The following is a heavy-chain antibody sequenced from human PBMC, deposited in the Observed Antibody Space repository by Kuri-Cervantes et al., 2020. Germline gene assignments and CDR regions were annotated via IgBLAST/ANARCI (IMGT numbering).Heavy chain of an antibody. CDR1: GLTFSIYT. V-gene: IGHV3-23*01. D-gene: IGHD6-19*01. Sequence: GGSLRLSCAASGLTFSIYTMSWVRQAPGKGLHWVSAIGGSGDSTYYADSVKGRFIISRDNSKNTLYLQMNSLRAEDTAVYYCARGGLAVPGPQQANFDYWGQGTLVTVSS. CDR3: ARGGLAVPGPQQANFDY. CDR2: IGGSGDST. J-gene: IGHJ4*02.